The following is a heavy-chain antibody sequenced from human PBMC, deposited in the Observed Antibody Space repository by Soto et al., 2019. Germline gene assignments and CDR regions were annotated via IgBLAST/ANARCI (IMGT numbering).Heavy chain of an antibody. V-gene: IGHV1-69*12. Sequence: QVQLVQSGAEVKKPGSSVKVSCRSSGGTFSNYAINWVRQAPGQGLEWMGGIIPIFDTSSYSQKFQGRVKITADESTRTAYMELSSLTSEDTAVYYCARDRGLAVQEGFDYWGQGTLVTVSS. CDR2: IIPIFDTS. CDR3: ARDRGLAVQEGFDY. D-gene: IGHD3-10*01. J-gene: IGHJ4*02. CDR1: GGTFSNYA.